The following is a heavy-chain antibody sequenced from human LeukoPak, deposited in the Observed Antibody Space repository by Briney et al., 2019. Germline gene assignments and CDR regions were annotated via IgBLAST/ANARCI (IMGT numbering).Heavy chain of an antibody. CDR2: IYPGDSDT. Sequence: GESLKISCKASGYSFISYWIGWVRQMPGKGLEWMGIIYPGDSDTRYSPSFQGQVTISADKSITTAFLRWSSLKASDTAMYYCARPILGTMFDAFDIWGQGTMVTVSS. D-gene: IGHD3-10*02. V-gene: IGHV5-51*01. J-gene: IGHJ3*02. CDR3: ARPILGTMFDAFDI. CDR1: GYSFISYW.